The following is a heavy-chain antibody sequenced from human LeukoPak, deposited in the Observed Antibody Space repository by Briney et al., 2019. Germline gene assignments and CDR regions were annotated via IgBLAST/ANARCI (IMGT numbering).Heavy chain of an antibody. J-gene: IGHJ4*02. CDR3: AEGGLLAPLDY. CDR2: INHSGST. CDR1: GGSFSGYY. Sequence: PSETLSLTCAVYGGSFSGYYWSWIRQPPGKGLEWIGEINHSGSTNYNPSLKSRVTISVDTSKDQFSLKLSSVTAADTAVYYCAEGGLLAPLDYWGQGTLVTVSS. V-gene: IGHV4-34*01. D-gene: IGHD2/OR15-2a*01.